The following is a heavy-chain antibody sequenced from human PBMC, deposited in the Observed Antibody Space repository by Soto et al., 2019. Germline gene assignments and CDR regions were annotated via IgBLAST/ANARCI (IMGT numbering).Heavy chain of an antibody. CDR3: ARGIDYGCVNRIDY. CDR1: GDTFNKYA. D-gene: IGHD4-17*01. CDR2: IIPIFGTP. Sequence: SVKVSCKASGDTFNKYAFNWVRQAPGQGLEWMGGIIPIFGTPNYAQRVQGRVTITADESTSTAYMELSSLRSEDTAVYYCARGIDYGCVNRIDYWGQGTLVTVSS. V-gene: IGHV1-69*13. J-gene: IGHJ4*02.